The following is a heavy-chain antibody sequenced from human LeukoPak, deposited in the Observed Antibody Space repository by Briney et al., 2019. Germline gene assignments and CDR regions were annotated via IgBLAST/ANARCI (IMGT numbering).Heavy chain of an antibody. Sequence: PSETLSLTCTVSGGSISSGDYYWRWIRQPPGKGLEWIGYIYYSGSTYYNPSLKSRVTISVDTSKNQFSLKLSSVTAADTAVYYCARVTTEAVGAFDIWGQGTMVTVSS. D-gene: IGHD4-17*01. V-gene: IGHV4-30-4*01. J-gene: IGHJ3*02. CDR1: GGSISSGDYY. CDR3: ARVTTEAVGAFDI. CDR2: IYYSGST.